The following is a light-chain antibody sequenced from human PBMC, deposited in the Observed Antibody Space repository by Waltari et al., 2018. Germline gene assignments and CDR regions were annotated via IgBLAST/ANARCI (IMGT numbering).Light chain of an antibody. J-gene: IGKJ1*01. CDR3: MQALLTPWT. CDR1: QSLLHSNGYNY. Sequence: DIVMTQSPLSLPVTPGEPASISCRSSQSLLHSNGYNYLDWYLQKPGQSPQLLIYLGSNRASGVPDRFSGSGSGTDFTLKISRVEAEDVGVYYCMQALLTPWTFGQGTKVEIK. V-gene: IGKV2-28*01. CDR2: LGS.